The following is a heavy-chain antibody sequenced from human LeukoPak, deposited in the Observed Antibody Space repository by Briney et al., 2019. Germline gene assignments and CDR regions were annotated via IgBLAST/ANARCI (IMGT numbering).Heavy chain of an antibody. CDR3: AKAPLEYWSGAICYPFDY. CDR2: ITGGGGNT. J-gene: IGHJ4*02. V-gene: IGHV3-23*01. Sequence: PGGSLRLSCAASGFTFSSYAISWVRQAPGKGLEWISVITGGGGNTFYTDSVKGRFTISRDNSKNTLFLQMNSLRAEDTAIYYYAKAPLEYWSGAICYPFDYWGQGTLVTVSS. D-gene: IGHD2-15*01. CDR1: GFTFSSYA.